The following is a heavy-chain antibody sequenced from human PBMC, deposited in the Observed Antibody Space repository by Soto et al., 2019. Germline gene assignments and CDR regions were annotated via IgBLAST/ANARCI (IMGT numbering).Heavy chain of an antibody. CDR3: ARDRVRTPAYYYGMDV. D-gene: IGHD3-10*01. Sequence: QVQLQESGPGLVKPSETLSLTCTVSGGSISGYYWSWIRQPPGKGLEWIGYIHYSGSTNYHPSLKSRITISADTSQNHISLNLRSVTTADTAGYYCARDRVRTPAYYYGMDVWGQGTTVIVSS. V-gene: IGHV4-59*01. CDR1: GGSISGYY. J-gene: IGHJ6*02. CDR2: IHYSGST.